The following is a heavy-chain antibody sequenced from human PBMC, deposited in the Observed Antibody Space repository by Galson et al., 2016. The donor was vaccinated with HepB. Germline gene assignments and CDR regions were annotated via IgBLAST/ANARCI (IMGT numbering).Heavy chain of an antibody. D-gene: IGHD6-19*01. CDR3: AKISVDGYTSGWGGAFDI. J-gene: IGHJ3*02. CDR2: IRGNGGGT. CDR1: GFTSSSYS. V-gene: IGHV3-23*01. Sequence: SLRLSCAASGFTSSSYSMNWVRQAPGKGLEWVSSIRGNGGGTKYADSVTGRFTISRDTSKNTLFLQMNSLRAEDTAVYYCAKISVDGYTSGWGGAFDIWGQGTVVTVSS.